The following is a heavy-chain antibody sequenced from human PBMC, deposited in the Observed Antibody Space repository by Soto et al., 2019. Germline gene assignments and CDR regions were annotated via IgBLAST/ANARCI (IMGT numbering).Heavy chain of an antibody. V-gene: IGHV3-30*03. CDR2: ISYDGSNK. D-gene: IGHD3-16*01. J-gene: IGHJ6*02. CDR3: ARAGGDYYYYGMDV. CDR1: GFTFSSYG. Sequence: QVQLVESGGGVVQPGRSLRLSCAASGFTFSSYGMHWVRQAPGKGLEWVAVISYDGSNKYYADSVKGRFTISRDNSKNPLYLQMNSLRAEDTAVYYCARAGGDYYYYGMDVWGQGTTVTVSS.